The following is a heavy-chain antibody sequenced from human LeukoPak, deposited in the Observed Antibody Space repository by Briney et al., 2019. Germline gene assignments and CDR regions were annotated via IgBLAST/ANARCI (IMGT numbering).Heavy chain of an antibody. CDR3: ARDSRTYCGGDCYSPFDF. Sequence: PGRFLRLSCAASGFTFSSYGMHWVRQAPGKGLEWVAVVWYDGTNTYYADSVKGRFTISRDNAKNSLYLQMNSLRAEDTALYYCARDSRTYCGGDCYSPFDFWGQGTLVTVSS. CDR1: GFTFSSYG. V-gene: IGHV3-33*01. J-gene: IGHJ4*02. CDR2: VWYDGTNT. D-gene: IGHD2-21*02.